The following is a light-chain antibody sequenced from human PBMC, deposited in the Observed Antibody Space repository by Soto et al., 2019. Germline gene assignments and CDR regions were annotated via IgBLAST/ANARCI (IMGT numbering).Light chain of an antibody. V-gene: IGKV1-9*01. Sequence: DIQLTQSPSLLSASVGDRVTITCRASRDIDSYLAWYQLKPGKGPKLLIYDASTLQSGAPSRFSGSGSGTEFTLTISSLQPEDFATYYCRQLNIYPQTFGQGTKVEIK. CDR3: RQLNIYPQT. CDR2: DAS. J-gene: IGKJ1*01. CDR1: RDIDSY.